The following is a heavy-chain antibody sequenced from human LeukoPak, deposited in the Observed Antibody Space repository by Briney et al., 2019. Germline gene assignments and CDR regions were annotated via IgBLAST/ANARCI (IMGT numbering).Heavy chain of an antibody. CDR1: GGSISSYY. Sequence: SETLSLTCTVSGGSISSYYWSWIRQPPGKGLEWIGYIYTSGSTNYNPSLKSRVTISVDTSKNQFSLKLSSVTAADTAVYYCARHGVSDSSGYYWAFGFDYWGQGTLVTVSS. CDR2: IYTSGST. CDR3: ARHGVSDSSGYYWAFGFDY. D-gene: IGHD3-22*01. V-gene: IGHV4-4*09. J-gene: IGHJ4*02.